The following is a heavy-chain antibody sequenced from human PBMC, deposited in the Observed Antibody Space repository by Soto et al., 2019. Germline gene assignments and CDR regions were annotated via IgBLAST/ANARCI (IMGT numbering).Heavy chain of an antibody. CDR1: GGTFNNYG. J-gene: IGHJ5*02. Sequence: SVKVSCKASGGTFNNYGINWVRQAPGQGLEWMGGVIPLFGAANYAQKFQGRVTITADASTSVVYMQLSSLRVEDTAVYYCAAYCYTMTCTHFHGYSWGQGTQVTVSS. CDR3: AAYCYTMTCTHFHGYS. CDR2: VIPLFGAA. V-gene: IGHV1-69*13. D-gene: IGHD3-16*02.